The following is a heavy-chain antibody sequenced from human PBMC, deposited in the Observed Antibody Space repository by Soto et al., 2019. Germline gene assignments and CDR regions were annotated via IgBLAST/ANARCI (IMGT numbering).Heavy chain of an antibody. CDR3: AKVSSSWYAGFFDL. D-gene: IGHD6-13*01. CDR1: GFSVSRSH. CDR2: LSDSGGSI. Sequence: GGGLRLSRAASGFSVSRSHMNLVRQGPGKGLEWVSGLSDSGGSIYYADSVKGRFTISRDNSMNTLYLQMNTLRAEDTAVYYCAKVSSSWYAGFFDLWGQGTLVTVSS. V-gene: IGHV3-23*01. J-gene: IGHJ4*02.